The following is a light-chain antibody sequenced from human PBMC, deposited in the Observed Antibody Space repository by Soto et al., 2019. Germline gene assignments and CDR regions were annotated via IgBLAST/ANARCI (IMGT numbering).Light chain of an antibody. V-gene: IGLV1-40*01. CDR1: SSDIGADSD. CDR3: QSYDSRLSGHVV. Sequence: QSVLTQPPSVSGAPGQRVTISCTGGSSDIGADSDVHWYQQLPGTAPRLLIYGDSNRASGVPARFSGSKSGSSASLAITGLQAEDEADYYCQSYDSRLSGHVVFGGGTQLTVL. CDR2: GDS. J-gene: IGLJ2*01.